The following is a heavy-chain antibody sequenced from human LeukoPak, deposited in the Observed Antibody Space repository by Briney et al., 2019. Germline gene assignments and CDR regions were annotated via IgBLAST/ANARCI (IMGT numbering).Heavy chain of an antibody. CDR1: GFTVSSNY. Sequence: GGSLRLSCAASGFTVSSNYMSWVRQAPGKGLEWVSVIYTGGNTYYADSVKGRFTISRDNFKNTLYLQMNSLRADDTAVYYCARDFKDFYFDYWGQGTLVTVSS. V-gene: IGHV3-53*05. D-gene: IGHD3-3*01. CDR3: ARDFKDFYFDY. CDR2: IYTGGNT. J-gene: IGHJ4*02.